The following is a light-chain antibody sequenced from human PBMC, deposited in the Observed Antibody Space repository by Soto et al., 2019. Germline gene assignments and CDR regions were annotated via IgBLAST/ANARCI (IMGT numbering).Light chain of an antibody. CDR1: QSINSN. J-gene: IGKJ1*01. Sequence: IVMTQSPATLSVSPGARAPLSCRASQSINSNLAWYQQNPGQAPRLLMFRASTRATGIPDRFSGSGSGTDFTLTISRLEPEDFAVFYCQQYGSSPRTFGQGTKVDIK. V-gene: IGKV3-20*01. CDR3: QQYGSSPRT. CDR2: RAS.